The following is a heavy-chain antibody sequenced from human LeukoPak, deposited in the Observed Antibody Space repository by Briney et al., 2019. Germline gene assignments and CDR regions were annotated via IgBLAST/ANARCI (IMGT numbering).Heavy chain of an antibody. J-gene: IGHJ4*02. V-gene: IGHV3-30*18. CDR3: AKDRIKYYGDYEPHFDY. D-gene: IGHD4-17*01. CDR1: GFTFSSYG. CDR2: ISFDGSSK. Sequence: GRSLRLSCAASGFTFSSYGMHWVRQAPGKGLEWVAVISFDGSSKYYADSVKGRFTFSRDSSKNTLYLQMNSLRAEDTAVYYCAKDRIKYYGDYEPHFDYWGQGSLVTVSS.